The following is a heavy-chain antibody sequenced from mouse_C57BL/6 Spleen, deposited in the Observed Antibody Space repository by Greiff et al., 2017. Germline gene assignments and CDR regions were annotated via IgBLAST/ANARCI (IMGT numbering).Heavy chain of an antibody. CDR2: FYPGSGSI. V-gene: IGHV1-62-2*01. Sequence: QVHVKQSGAELVKPGASVKLSCKASGYTFTEYTIHWVKQRPGQGLEWIGWFYPGSGSIKYNEKFKDKATLTADKSSSTVYMELSRLTSEDSAVYFCARHGETAQAFAYWGQGTLVTVSA. J-gene: IGHJ3*01. CDR1: GYTFTEYT. CDR3: ARHGETAQAFAY. D-gene: IGHD3-2*02.